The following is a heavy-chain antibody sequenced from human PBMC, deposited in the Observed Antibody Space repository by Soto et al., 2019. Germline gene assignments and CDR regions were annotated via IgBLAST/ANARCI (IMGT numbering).Heavy chain of an antibody. J-gene: IGHJ4*02. V-gene: IGHV4-4*02. CDR3: ASRHVDTAMVTGILFDY. Sequence: PSETLSLTCAVSGGSISSSNWWSWVRQPPGKGLEWIGEIYHSGSTNYNPSLKSRVTISVDKSKNQFSLKLSSVTAADTAVYYCASRHVDTAMVTGILFDYWGRGTLVTVSS. D-gene: IGHD5-18*01. CDR2: IYHSGST. CDR1: GGSISSSNW.